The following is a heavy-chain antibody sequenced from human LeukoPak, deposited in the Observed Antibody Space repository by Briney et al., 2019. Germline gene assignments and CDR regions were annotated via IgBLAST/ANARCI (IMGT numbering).Heavy chain of an antibody. CDR2: IYTSGST. J-gene: IGHJ4*02. V-gene: IGHV4-61*02. Sequence: KSSETLSLTCTVSGGSISSGSYYWSWIRQPAGKGLEWIGRIYTSGSTNYNPSLKSRVTISVDTSKNQFSLKLSSVTAADTAVYYCARGVPGYYGSGSYLAHFDYWGQGTLVTVSS. D-gene: IGHD3-10*01. CDR3: ARGVPGYYGSGSYLAHFDY. CDR1: GGSISSGSYY.